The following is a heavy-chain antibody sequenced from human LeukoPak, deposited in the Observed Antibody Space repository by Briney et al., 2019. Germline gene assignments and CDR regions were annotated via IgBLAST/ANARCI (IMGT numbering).Heavy chain of an antibody. J-gene: IGHJ4*02. V-gene: IGHV4-39*01. CDR1: GGSISSSGYY. D-gene: IGHD1-26*01. Sequence: SETLSLTCTVSGGSISSSGYYWGWIRQPAGKGLEWIGSMYYSGSTYYNPSLKSRVTISVDTSKNQFSLKLSPVTAADTAVYHCVSLSGSIFDYWGQGTLVIVSS. CDR3: VSLSGSIFDY. CDR2: MYYSGST.